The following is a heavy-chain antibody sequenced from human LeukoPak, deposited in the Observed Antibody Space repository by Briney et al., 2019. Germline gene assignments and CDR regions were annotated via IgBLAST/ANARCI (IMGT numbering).Heavy chain of an antibody. CDR3: ANQRAYEILTGYSFDI. J-gene: IGHJ3*02. CDR1: GYTFTVYY. CDR2: LNPNRGGT. D-gene: IGHD3-9*01. Sequence: GESLKISCKASGYTFTVYYMRWVRQATGQGLEWMGWLNPNRGGTSYAQKFQGRVTMTRDTSISTAYMELSRLRSDDTAVYYCANQRAYEILTGYSFDIWGQGTMVTVSS. V-gene: IGHV1-2*02.